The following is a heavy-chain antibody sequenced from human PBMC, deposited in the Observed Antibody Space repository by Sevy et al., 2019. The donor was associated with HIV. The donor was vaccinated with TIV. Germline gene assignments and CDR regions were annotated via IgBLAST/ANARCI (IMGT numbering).Heavy chain of an antibody. Sequence: GGSLRLSCAASGFTFSIYSMNWVRQAPGKGLEWVSSITSSSYKYYADSVKGRFTISRDNAKNSLYLQMNSLRAEDTAVYYCARDRLWELLPFDYWGQGTLVTVSS. J-gene: IGHJ4*02. CDR1: GFTFSIYS. CDR2: ITSSSYK. D-gene: IGHD1-26*01. V-gene: IGHV3-21*01. CDR3: ARDRLWELLPFDY.